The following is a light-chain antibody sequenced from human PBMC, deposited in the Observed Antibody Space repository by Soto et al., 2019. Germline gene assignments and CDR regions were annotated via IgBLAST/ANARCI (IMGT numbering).Light chain of an antibody. CDR2: DVN. CDR3: CSYAGSYTWV. Sequence: QSALTQPRSVSGSPGQSVTISCTGTSSDVGNYNYVSWYQQHPGKAPKLMIYDVNKRPSGVPDRFSGSKSGNTASPTISGLQTEDEADYYCCSYAGSYTWVFGGGTKLTVL. J-gene: IGLJ3*02. V-gene: IGLV2-11*01. CDR1: SSDVGNYNY.